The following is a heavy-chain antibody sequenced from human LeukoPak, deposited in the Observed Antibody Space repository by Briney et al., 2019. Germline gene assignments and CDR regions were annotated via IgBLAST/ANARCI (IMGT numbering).Heavy chain of an antibody. D-gene: IGHD3-10*01. CDR3: ARMDYYGSGSPYAFDI. J-gene: IGHJ3*02. V-gene: IGHV4-34*01. CDR1: GGSFSGYY. Sequence: SETLSLTCAVYGGSFSGYYWSWIRQPPGKGLEWIGEINYSGSANYNPSLKSRVTISVDTSKNQFSLKLSSVTAADTAVYYCARMDYYGSGSPYAFDIWGQGTMVTVSS. CDR2: INYSGSA.